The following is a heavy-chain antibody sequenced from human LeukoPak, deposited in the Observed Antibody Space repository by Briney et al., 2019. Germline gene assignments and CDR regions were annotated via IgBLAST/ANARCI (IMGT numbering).Heavy chain of an antibody. CDR3: ATKNSGSYFRYFDY. J-gene: IGHJ4*02. CDR1: GFTFSDHY. Sequence: GGSLRLSCAASGFTFSDHYMDWVRQAPGKGLEWVGRTRNKANSYTTEYAASVKGRFTISRDDSKNSLYLQMNSLKTEDTAVYYCATKNSGSYFRYFDYWGQGTLVTVSS. V-gene: IGHV3-72*01. D-gene: IGHD1-26*01. CDR2: TRNKANSYTT.